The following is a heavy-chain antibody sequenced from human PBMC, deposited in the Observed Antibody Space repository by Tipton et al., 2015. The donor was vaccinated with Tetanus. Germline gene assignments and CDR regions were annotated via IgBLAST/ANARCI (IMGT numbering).Heavy chain of an antibody. Sequence: SLRLSCAASGFTFSSYGMHWVRQAPGKGLEWVAVISYDGSNKYYADSVKGRFTISRDNSKNTLYLQMNSLRAEDTAVYYCAKLADSSGWYGVADGMDVWGQGTTVTVSS. D-gene: IGHD6-19*01. CDR3: AKLADSSGWYGVADGMDV. J-gene: IGHJ6*02. V-gene: IGHV3-30*18. CDR2: ISYDGSNK. CDR1: GFTFSSYG.